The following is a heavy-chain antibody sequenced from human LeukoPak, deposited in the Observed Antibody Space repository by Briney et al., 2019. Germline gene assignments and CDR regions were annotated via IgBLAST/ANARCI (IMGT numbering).Heavy chain of an antibody. Sequence: TSETLSLTCTVSGGSISSGGYYWSWIRQHPGKGLEWIGYIYYSGSIYYNPSLKSRVTISVDTSKNQFSLKLSSVTAADTAVYYCARGDDFWSGYYPYWGQGTLVTVSS. CDR2: IYYSGSI. V-gene: IGHV4-31*03. D-gene: IGHD3-3*01. CDR1: GGSISSGGYY. CDR3: ARGDDFWSGYYPY. J-gene: IGHJ4*02.